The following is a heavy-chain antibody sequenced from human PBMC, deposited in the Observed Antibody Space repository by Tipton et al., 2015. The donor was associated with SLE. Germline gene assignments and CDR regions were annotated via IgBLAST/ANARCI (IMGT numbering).Heavy chain of an antibody. CDR3: ARGRLGSGFQPRAFDI. Sequence: TLSLTCTVSDGSISSSGHYWAWIRQPPGKGLEWIGSIYYSGSPYYNQSLKSRLTISVDTSKNQFSLKLTSLTAADTAVYYCARGRLGSGFQPRAFDIWGQGTMVTVSS. V-gene: IGHV4-39*01. J-gene: IGHJ3*02. CDR2: IYYSGSP. D-gene: IGHD3-22*01. CDR1: DGSISSSGHY.